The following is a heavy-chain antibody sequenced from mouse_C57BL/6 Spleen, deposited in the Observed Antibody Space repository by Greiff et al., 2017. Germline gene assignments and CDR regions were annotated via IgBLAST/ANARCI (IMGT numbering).Heavy chain of an antibody. D-gene: IGHD2-5*01. CDR3: ASREVYSNLEGNFDY. CDR2: INPSSGYT. Sequence: VQLQQSGAELAKPGASVKLSCKASGYTFTSDWMHWVKQRPGQGLEWIGYINPSSGYTKYNQKFKDKATLTADKSSSTAYMQLSSLTYEDPAVYYCASREVYSNLEGNFDYWGQGATLTVSS. J-gene: IGHJ2*01. V-gene: IGHV1-7*01. CDR1: GYTFTSDW.